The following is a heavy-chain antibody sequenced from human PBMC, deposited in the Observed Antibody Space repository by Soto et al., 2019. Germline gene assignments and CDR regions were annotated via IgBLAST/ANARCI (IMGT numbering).Heavy chain of an antibody. J-gene: IGHJ4*02. CDR1: GYTFNDYF. V-gene: IGHV1-2*02. D-gene: IGHD1-1*01. Sequence: ASVKVSCKTSGYTFNDYFLHWVRQAPGQGLEWMGSINPNSGDTDYAQRFQGRVTLTRDTSIRTVYMELSRLRSDDTAVYYCARRRLSTGTDYFDYCGQGTLVTVSS. CDR3: ARRRLSTGTDYFDY. CDR2: INPNSGDT.